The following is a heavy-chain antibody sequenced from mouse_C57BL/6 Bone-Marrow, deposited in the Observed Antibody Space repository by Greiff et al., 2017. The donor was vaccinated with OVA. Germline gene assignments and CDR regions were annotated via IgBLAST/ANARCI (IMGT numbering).Heavy chain of an antibody. J-gene: IGHJ1*03. CDR3: ARGAGSQVPHWYFDV. D-gene: IGHD1-1*01. CDR2: SRNKANDYTT. V-gene: IGHV7-1*01. CDR1: GFTFSDFY. Sequence: EVQGVESGGGLVQSGRSLRLSCATSGFTFSDFYMEWVRQAPGKGLEWIAASRNKANDYTTEYSASVKGRFIVSRDTSQSILYLQMNALRAEDTAIYYCARGAGSQVPHWYFDVWGTGTTVTVSS.